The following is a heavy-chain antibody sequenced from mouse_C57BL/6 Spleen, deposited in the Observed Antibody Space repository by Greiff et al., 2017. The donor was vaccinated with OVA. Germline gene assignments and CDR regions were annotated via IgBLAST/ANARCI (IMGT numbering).Heavy chain of an antibody. CDR3: ASSIYYYGSSYFDY. V-gene: IGHV1-42*01. CDR2: INPSTGGT. J-gene: IGHJ2*01. CDR1: GYSFTGYY. D-gene: IGHD1-1*01. Sequence: VQLQQSGPELVKPGASVKISCKASGYSFTGYYMNWVKQSPEKSLEWIGEINPSTGGTTYNQKFKAKATLTVDKSSSTAYMQLKSLTSEDSAVYYCASSIYYYGSSYFDYWGQGTTLTVSS.